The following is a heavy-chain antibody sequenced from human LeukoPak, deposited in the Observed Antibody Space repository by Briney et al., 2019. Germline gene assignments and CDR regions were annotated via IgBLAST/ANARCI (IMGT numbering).Heavy chain of an antibody. CDR2: IYNSGSI. J-gene: IGHJ4*02. CDR3: ARGPARGVIINQYAFDY. Sequence: QPSETLSLTCAVSGSSINTGYYWGWIRQSPGKGLEWIGSIYNSGSIYYNPSLKSRVTISVDTSKNQFSLKLTSVTAADTAVYYCARGPARGVIINQYAFDYWGQGTLVTVSS. V-gene: IGHV4-38-2*01. CDR1: GSSINTGYY. D-gene: IGHD3-10*01.